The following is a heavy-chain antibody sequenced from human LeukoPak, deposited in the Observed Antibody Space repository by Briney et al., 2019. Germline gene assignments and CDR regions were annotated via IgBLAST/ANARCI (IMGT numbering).Heavy chain of an antibody. CDR2: ILGIA. D-gene: IGHD3-10*01. CDR3: ARLMVRGVPERYGMDV. Sequence: ILGIANYAQKFQGRVTITADKSTSTAYMELSSLRSEDTAVYYCARLMVRGVPERYGMDVWGQGTTVTVSS. J-gene: IGHJ6*02. V-gene: IGHV1-69*02.